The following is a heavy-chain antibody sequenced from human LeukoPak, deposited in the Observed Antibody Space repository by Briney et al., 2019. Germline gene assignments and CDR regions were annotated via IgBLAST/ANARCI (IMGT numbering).Heavy chain of an antibody. V-gene: IGHV3-33*01. CDR2: IWYDGSNK. CDR3: ARARWEVRPYYGMDV. CDR1: GFTFSSYG. Sequence: GGSLRLSCAASGFTFSSYGMHWVRQAPGKGLEWVAVIWYDGSNKDHADSVKGRFTISRDNSKNTLYLQMNSLRAEDTAVYYCARARWEVRPYYGMDVWGQGTTVTVSS. J-gene: IGHJ6*02. D-gene: IGHD1-26*01.